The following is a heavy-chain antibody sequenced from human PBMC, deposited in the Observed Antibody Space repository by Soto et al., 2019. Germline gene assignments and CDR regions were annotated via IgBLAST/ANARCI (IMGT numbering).Heavy chain of an antibody. V-gene: IGHV4-61*01. CDR1: GGSVSSGSYY. CDR2: MYYSGGT. J-gene: IGHJ4*02. D-gene: IGHD2-15*01. CDR3: ARDLGSAGIDY. Sequence: QVQLQESGPGLVKPSETLSLTCTVSGGSVSSGSYYWSWIRQPPGKGLEWIGYMYYSGGTNYNPSLTRRVTISVDTSKVQFPLRLSAVPAADTAVYFCARDLGSAGIDYWGQGTLVTVSS.